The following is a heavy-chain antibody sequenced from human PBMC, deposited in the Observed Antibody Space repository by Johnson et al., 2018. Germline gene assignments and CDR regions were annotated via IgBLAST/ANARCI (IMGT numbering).Heavy chain of an antibody. CDR3: ARDLFDFAESNGMDV. J-gene: IGHJ6*02. CDR2: ITWDGGVT. V-gene: IGHV3-43*01. CDR1: GFTFDDYT. D-gene: IGHD3-9*01. Sequence: EVQLVESGGVVGEPGGSLRLSCEASGFTFDDYTMHWVRPTPEKGLEWVSFITWDGGVTHYADFVKGRFTIPRDNSKNTLYLQMNSLRVDETAVYYCARDLFDFAESNGMDVWGQGTTVTVSS.